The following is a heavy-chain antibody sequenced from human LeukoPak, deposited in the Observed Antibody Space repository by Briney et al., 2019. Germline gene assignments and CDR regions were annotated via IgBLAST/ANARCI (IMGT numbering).Heavy chain of an antibody. CDR2: IKQDGSEK. J-gene: IGHJ4*02. Sequence: GGSLTLSCAASGFTFSDRWMSWVRQPPGKGLEYVANIKQDGSEKHYVDSVRGRFTISRDNAQNSLYLEMSSLRAEDTALYYCAKPAKTDYADYWGQGTLVTVSS. CDR3: AKPAKTDYADY. V-gene: IGHV3-7*03. CDR1: GFTFSDRW. D-gene: IGHD1-14*01.